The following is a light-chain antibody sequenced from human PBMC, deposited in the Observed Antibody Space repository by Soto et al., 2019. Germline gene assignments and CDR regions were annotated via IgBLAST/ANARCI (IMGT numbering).Light chain of an antibody. Sequence: EIVMTQSPATLSVSPGESATLSCRASQSVGTNLAWYQQKPGQAPGLLISGASTRATGIPARFSVSGSGTEFTLTISRLQSEDFAIYYCQQYDNWPQLTFGGGTKLEIK. CDR1: QSVGTN. CDR2: GAS. J-gene: IGKJ4*01. V-gene: IGKV3-15*01. CDR3: QQYDNWPQLT.